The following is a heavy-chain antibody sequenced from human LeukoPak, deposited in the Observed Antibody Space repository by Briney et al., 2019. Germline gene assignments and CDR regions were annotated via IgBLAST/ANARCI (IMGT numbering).Heavy chain of an antibody. Sequence: PGGSLRLSCAASGFTFSSYGMSWVRQAPGKGLEWVSAISGSGGSTYYADSVKGRFTISRDNSKNTLYLQMNSLRAEDTAVYYCANTQIYDSSGYYGSRWGQGTLVTVSS. J-gene: IGHJ4*02. D-gene: IGHD3-22*01. V-gene: IGHV3-23*01. CDR3: ANTQIYDSSGYYGSR. CDR1: GFTFSSYG. CDR2: ISGSGGST.